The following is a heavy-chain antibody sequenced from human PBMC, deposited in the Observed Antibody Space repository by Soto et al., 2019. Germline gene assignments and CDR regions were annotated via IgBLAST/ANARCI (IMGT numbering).Heavy chain of an antibody. CDR2: IWGSGDRT. CDR1: GFAFRTYA. D-gene: IGHD2-21*02. Sequence: VGSLRLSCAASGFAFRTYAMAWVRQAPGKGLEWVSGIWGSGDRTFYADSVKGRFTISRDNSRNTLYLQMYSLTAEDTALYYCAKTGPYCGGDCSRYFYGMDVWGQGTTVTVSS. V-gene: IGHV3-23*01. CDR3: AKTGPYCGGDCSRYFYGMDV. J-gene: IGHJ6*02.